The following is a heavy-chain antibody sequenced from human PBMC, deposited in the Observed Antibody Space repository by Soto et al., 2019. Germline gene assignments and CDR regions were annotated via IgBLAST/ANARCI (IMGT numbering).Heavy chain of an antibody. CDR1: GGSISSGGYS. CDR3: ARAGGLGAVAVDY. CDR2: IYHSGST. J-gene: IGHJ4*02. V-gene: IGHV4-30-2*01. D-gene: IGHD6-19*01. Sequence: QLQLQESDLGLVKPSQTLSLTCAVSGGSISSGGYSWSWIRQPPGKGLEWIGYIYHSGSTYYNPSHKSRVTISVDRSKNQFSLKLCSVTAADRGVYYCARAGGLGAVAVDYWGQGTLGTVSS.